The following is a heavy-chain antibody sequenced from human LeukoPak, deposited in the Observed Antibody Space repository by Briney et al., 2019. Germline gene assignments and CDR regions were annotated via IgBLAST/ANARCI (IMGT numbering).Heavy chain of an antibody. J-gene: IGHJ5*02. V-gene: IGHV3-53*01. CDR1: GFTVSSNY. CDR3: ARARAYSSSWYMNNWFDP. Sequence: GGSLRLSCAASGFTVSSNYMSWVRQAPGKGLEWVSVIYSGGSTSYADSVKGRFTISRDNAKNTLYLQMNSLRAEDTAVYYCARARAYSSSWYMNNWFDPWGQGTLVTVSS. CDR2: IYSGGST. D-gene: IGHD6-13*01.